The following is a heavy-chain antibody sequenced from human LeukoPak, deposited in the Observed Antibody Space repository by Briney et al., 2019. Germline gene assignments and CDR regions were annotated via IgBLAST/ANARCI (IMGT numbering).Heavy chain of an antibody. Sequence: GGSLRLSCAASGFTFNTYAMSWIRQAPGKGLEWVSRLSVSGGTTYYTDSVKGRFTVSRDNSRDTLYLQMHSLRVEDTAVYYCARMNGGSLSSYYFDYWGQGILVTVPS. D-gene: IGHD1-26*01. CDR3: ARMNGGSLSSYYFDY. J-gene: IGHJ4*02. CDR1: GFTFNTYA. CDR2: LSVSGGTT. V-gene: IGHV3-23*01.